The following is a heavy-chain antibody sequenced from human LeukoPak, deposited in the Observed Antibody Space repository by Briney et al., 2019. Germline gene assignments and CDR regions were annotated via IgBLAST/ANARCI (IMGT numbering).Heavy chain of an antibody. CDR1: GYTFTSYG. Sequence: GASVKVSCKASGYTFTSYGISWVRQAPGQGLEWMGWISAYNGNTNYAQKLQGRVTMTTDTSTSTAYMELRSLRSDDTAVYYCARSPQWSSGGIINYYMDVWGKGTTVIISS. CDR2: ISAYNGNT. V-gene: IGHV1-18*01. D-gene: IGHD6-19*01. CDR3: ARSPQWSSGGIINYYMDV. J-gene: IGHJ6*03.